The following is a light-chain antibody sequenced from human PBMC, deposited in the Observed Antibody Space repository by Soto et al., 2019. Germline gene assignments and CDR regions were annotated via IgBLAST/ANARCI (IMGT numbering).Light chain of an antibody. Sequence: IALTQSPATLSVSPGERAPHSFRASQSVSSNLAWYQQKPGQAPRLLIYDASTRATDIPARFSGGGSGTELTLTINSLQSEDVAVYYCHHCYDWPRGTFGQGTKVDI. CDR3: HHCYDWPRGT. CDR2: DAS. V-gene: IGKV3-15*01. CDR1: QSVSSN. J-gene: IGKJ1*01.